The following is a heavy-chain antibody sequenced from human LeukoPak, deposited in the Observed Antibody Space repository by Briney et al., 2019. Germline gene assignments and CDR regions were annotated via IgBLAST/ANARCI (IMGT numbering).Heavy chain of an antibody. CDR1: GGTFSSYA. D-gene: IGHD2-21*02. V-gene: IGHV1-69*13. CDR3: ARERGRTVVVTATVAFDN. J-gene: IGHJ3*02. Sequence: ASVKVSCKASGGTFSSYAISWVRQAPGQGLEWMGGIIPIFGTANYAQKFQGRVTITADESTSTAYMEPSSLRSEDTAVYYCARERGRTVVVTATVAFDNWGQGTMVTVSS. CDR2: IIPIFGTA.